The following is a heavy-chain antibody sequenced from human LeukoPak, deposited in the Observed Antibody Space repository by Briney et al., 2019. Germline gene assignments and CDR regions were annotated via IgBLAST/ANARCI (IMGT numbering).Heavy chain of an antibody. Sequence: PGGSLRLSCKASGFTFSGYSMNWIRQAPGKGLEWVSSFGTRSTSIYHAGSVKGRFAISRDNAKNSLYLQMNSLRAEDTALYYCAREVSEGFDFWGQGTLVTVSS. D-gene: IGHD3-22*01. CDR3: AREVSEGFDF. J-gene: IGHJ4*02. CDR2: FGTRSTSI. V-gene: IGHV3-21*01. CDR1: GFTFSGYS.